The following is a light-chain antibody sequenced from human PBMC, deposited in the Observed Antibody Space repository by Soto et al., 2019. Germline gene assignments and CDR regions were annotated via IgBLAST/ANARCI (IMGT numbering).Light chain of an antibody. CDR1: QSVGSSY. CDR2: DAP. Sequence: EIVLTQSPGTLSLSPGERATLSCRASQSVGSSYLAWYQQKPGQAPRLLIFDAPTRATGIPDRFSGSGSGTDFTLTISRLEPEDFAVYYCQHYGDSPGFTFGPGTKVDIK. J-gene: IGKJ3*01. V-gene: IGKV3-20*01. CDR3: QHYGDSPGFT.